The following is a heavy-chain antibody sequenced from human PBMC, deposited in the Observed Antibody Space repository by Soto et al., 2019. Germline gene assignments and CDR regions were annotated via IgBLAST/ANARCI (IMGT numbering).Heavy chain of an antibody. CDR2: ISYDGSNK. D-gene: IGHD6-19*01. V-gene: IGHV3-30*18. CDR3: AKDPPRWLVPTADYYYYGMDV. CDR1: GFTFSSYG. Sequence: GGSLRLSCAASGFTFSSYGMHWVRQAPGKGLEWVAVISYDGSNKYYADSVKGRFTISRDNSKNTLYLQMNSLRAEDTAVYYCAKDPPRWLVPTADYYYYGMDVCGQGTTVTVS. J-gene: IGHJ6*02.